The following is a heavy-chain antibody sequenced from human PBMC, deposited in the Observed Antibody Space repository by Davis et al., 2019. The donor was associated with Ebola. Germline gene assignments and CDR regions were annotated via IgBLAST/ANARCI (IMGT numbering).Heavy chain of an antibody. V-gene: IGHV1-69*06. CDR3: ARDRCSGGSCYLGGTPPDY. CDR1: GCTFSSYA. Sequence: AASVKVSCKASGCTFSSYAISWVRQAPGQGLEWMGGIIPLFGTANYAQKFQGRVTITADKSTSTAYMELRSLRSEDTAVYYCARDRCSGGSCYLGGTPPDYWGQGTLVTVSS. D-gene: IGHD2-15*01. CDR2: IIPLFGTA. J-gene: IGHJ4*02.